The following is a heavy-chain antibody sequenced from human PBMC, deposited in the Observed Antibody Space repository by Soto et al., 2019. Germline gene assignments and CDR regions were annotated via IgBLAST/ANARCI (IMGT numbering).Heavy chain of an antibody. J-gene: IGHJ6*02. CDR2: ISSSSSYI. V-gene: IGHV3-21*01. D-gene: IGHD2-2*01. CDR3: ASSTSYYYYYYCMDV. CDR1: GFTFSSYS. Sequence: PVGSLTLSCAASGFTFSSYSMNWLRQAPGKGLEWVSSISSSSSYIYYADSVKGRFTISRDNAKNSLYLQMHSLRAEDPAVYDCASSTSYYYYYYCMDVWGQGTTVTVS.